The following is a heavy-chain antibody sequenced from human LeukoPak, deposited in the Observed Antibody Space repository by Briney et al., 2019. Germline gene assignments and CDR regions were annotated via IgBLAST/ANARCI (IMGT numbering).Heavy chain of an antibody. V-gene: IGHV4-34*01. CDR3: ASLPPHY. J-gene: IGHJ4*02. Sequence: KPSETLSLTCAVYGGSFSGYYWSWIRQPPGKGLEWIGEINHSGSTNYNPSLKSRVTISVDTSKNQFSLKLSSVTAADTAVYYCASLPPHYWGQGTLVTVSS. CDR2: INHSGST. CDR1: GGSFSGYY.